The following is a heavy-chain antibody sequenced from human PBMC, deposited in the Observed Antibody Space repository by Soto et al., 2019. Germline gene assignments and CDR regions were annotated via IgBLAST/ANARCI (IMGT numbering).Heavy chain of an antibody. V-gene: IGHV3-33*01. CDR1: GFTFSSYG. CDR3: ARDGEQLGGMDV. CDR2: IWYDGSNK. J-gene: IGHJ6*02. D-gene: IGHD1-26*01. Sequence: QVQLVESGGGVVQPGRSLRLSCAASGFTFSSYGMHWVRQAPGKGLEWVAVIWYDGSNKYYADSVKGRFTISRENSKNTLSLQMNSLRAEDTAVYYCARDGEQLGGMDVWGQGTTVTVSS.